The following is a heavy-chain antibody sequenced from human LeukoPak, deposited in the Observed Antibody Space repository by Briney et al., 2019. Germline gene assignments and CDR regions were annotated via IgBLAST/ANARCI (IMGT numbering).Heavy chain of an antibody. J-gene: IGHJ4*02. CDR2: ISWNGGSI. D-gene: IGHD6-19*01. CDR1: GFIFSRYA. Sequence: GGSLRLSCAASGFIFSRYAIHWVRQASGKGLEWVSGISWNGGSIGYADSVKGRFTIPRDNSKNTLYLQMNSLRAEDTAVYYCAKDPDSSGWYPDYWGQGTLVTVSS. V-gene: IGHV3-23*01. CDR3: AKDPDSSGWYPDY.